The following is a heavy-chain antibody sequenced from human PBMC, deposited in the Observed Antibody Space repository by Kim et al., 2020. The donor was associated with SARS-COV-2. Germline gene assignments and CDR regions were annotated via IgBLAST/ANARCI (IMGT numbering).Heavy chain of an antibody. D-gene: IGHD3-10*01. J-gene: IGHJ6*02. CDR1: GFTFSSYG. V-gene: IGHV3-33*06. Sequence: GGSLRLSCAASGFTFSSYGMHWVRQAPGKGLEWVAVIWYDGSNKYYADSVKGRFTISRDNSKNTLYLQMNSLRAEDTAVYYCAKDPYGRFGDYYYYYGMDVWGQGTTVTVSS. CDR3: AKDPYGRFGDYYYYYGMDV. CDR2: IWYDGSNK.